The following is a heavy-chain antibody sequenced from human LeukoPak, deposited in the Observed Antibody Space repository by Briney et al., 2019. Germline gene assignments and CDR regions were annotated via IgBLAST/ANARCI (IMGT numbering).Heavy chain of an antibody. CDR3: AKDAQRGFDYSNSLEY. J-gene: IGHJ4*02. D-gene: IGHD4-11*01. V-gene: IGHV3-33*06. CDR2: IWSDGSNK. CDR1: GFTFSHHG. Sequence: GGSLRLSCAASGFTFSHHGLHWVRQAPGKGLEWVAVIWSDGSNKYYADSVKGRFTISRDDSKKTLYLQMSSLRGEDTAVYYCAKDAQRGFDYSNSLEYWGQGTLVTVSS.